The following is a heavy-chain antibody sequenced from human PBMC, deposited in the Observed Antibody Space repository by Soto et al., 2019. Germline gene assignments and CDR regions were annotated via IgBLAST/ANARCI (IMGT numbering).Heavy chain of an antibody. CDR1: GGSISSGGYY. CDR3: ARLAIFGVAPYGMGV. D-gene: IGHD3-3*01. CDR2: IYYSGNT. Sequence: PSETLSLTCAVSGGSISSGGYYWNWIRQHPGKGLEWIGYIYYSGNTYYNPSLKSRVTISLDTSKNQFSLKLSSVTAADTAVFYCARLAIFGVAPYGMGVWGQGTTVTVSS. V-gene: IGHV4-31*11. J-gene: IGHJ6*02.